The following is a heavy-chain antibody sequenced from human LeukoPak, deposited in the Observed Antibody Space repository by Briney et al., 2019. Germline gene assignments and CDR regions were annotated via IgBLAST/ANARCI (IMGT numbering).Heavy chain of an antibody. CDR2: IKQDGSEK. CDR3: AREDNYYYMDV. V-gene: IGHV3-7*01. D-gene: IGHD2-15*01. J-gene: IGHJ6*03. Sequence: GGSLRLSCAASGFTFSSYWMSWVRQAPGKGLGWVANIKQDGSEKYYVDSVKGRFTISRDNAKNSLYLQMNSLRAEDTAVYYCAREDNYYYMDVWGKGTTVTVSS. CDR1: GFTFSSYW.